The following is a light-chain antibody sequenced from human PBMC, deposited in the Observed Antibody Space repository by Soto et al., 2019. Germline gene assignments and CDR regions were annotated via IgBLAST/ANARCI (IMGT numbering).Light chain of an antibody. Sequence: QSVLTQSPSVSAAPSQRVTISCSGSSRNIGANAVNWYQQLPGKAPKLIMYFDALLPLGVSNRFSGSKSGTSASLAINGLQSEDEADYFCAAWDDTLNGLVFGSGTKLTVL. CDR1: SRNIGANA. J-gene: IGLJ1*01. V-gene: IGLV1-36*01. CDR3: AAWDDTLNGLV. CDR2: FDA.